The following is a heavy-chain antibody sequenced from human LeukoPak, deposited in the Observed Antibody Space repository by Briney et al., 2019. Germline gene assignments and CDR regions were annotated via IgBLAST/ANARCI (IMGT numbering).Heavy chain of an antibody. J-gene: IGHJ4*02. D-gene: IGHD2-2*01. Sequence: ASETLSLTCTVSGGSISSSSYYWGWIRQPPGKGLEWIGSIYYSGSTYYNPSLKSRVTISVDTSKNQFSLKLSSVTAADTAVYYCARGHYALYDYWGQGTLVTVSS. CDR3: ARGHYALYDY. CDR2: IYYSGST. V-gene: IGHV4-39*07. CDR1: GGSISSSSYY.